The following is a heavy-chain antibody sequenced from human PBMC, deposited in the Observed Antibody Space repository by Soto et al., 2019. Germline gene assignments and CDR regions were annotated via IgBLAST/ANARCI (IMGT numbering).Heavy chain of an antibody. Sequence: SETLSLTCTVSGGSISGYYWSWIRQPPGKGLQWIGYIHYSGNSNYNPSLRSRVTISVDTSKNQFSLKLASVTAADTAVYYCARLNYDLSTGYELVDSCGQRTLVTVSS. J-gene: IGHJ4*02. CDR2: IHYSGNS. V-gene: IGHV4-59*01. D-gene: IGHD3-9*01. CDR1: GGSISGYY. CDR3: ARLNYDLSTGYELVDS.